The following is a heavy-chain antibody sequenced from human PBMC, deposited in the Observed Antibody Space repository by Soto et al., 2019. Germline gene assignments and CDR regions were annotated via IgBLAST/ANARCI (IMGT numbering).Heavy chain of an antibody. CDR3: TSGYYGSGSYNWFDP. V-gene: IGHV3-73*01. CDR2: IRSKANSYAT. D-gene: IGHD3-10*01. CDR1: GFTFSGSA. J-gene: IGHJ5*02. Sequence: GGSLRLSCAASGFTFSGSAMHWVRQASGKGLEWVGRIRSKANSYATAYAASVKGRFTISRDDSKNTAYLQMNSLKTEDTAVYYCTSGYYGSGSYNWFDPWGQGTLVTVSS.